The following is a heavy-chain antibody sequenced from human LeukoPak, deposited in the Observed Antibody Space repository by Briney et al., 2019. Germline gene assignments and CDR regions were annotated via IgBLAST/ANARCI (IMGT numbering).Heavy chain of an antibody. CDR3: TKEDRQLVCAY. D-gene: IGHD5-18*01. V-gene: IGHV3-23*01. J-gene: IGHJ4*02. CDR1: GFTFASHA. CDR2: ITGSAKTT. Sequence: GGSLRLSCEASGFTFASHAMGWVRQAPGKGLEWVSSITGSAKTTYYADSVKGRLTISRDNSRNTVDLQLTSLRAEDTATYYCTKEDRQLVCAYWGQGTLVTVSS.